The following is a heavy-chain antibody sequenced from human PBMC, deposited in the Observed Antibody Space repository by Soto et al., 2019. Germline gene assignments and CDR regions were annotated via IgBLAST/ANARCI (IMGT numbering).Heavy chain of an antibody. Sequence: GESLKISCKGSGYSFTSYWIGWLRQMPGKGLEWMGIIYPGDSDTRYSPSFQGQVTISADKSISTAYLQWSSLKASDTAMYYCASSIVGAAARFDYWGQRTLVTVSS. CDR2: IYPGDSDT. CDR3: ASSIVGAAARFDY. V-gene: IGHV5-51*01. D-gene: IGHD1-26*01. CDR1: GYSFTSYW. J-gene: IGHJ4*02.